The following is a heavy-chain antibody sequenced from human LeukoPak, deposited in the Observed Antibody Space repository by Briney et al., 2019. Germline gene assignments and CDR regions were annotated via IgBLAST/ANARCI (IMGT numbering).Heavy chain of an antibody. J-gene: IGHJ6*04. V-gene: IGHV4-38-2*02. CDR2: IYHSGST. Sequence: SETLSLTCAVSGYSISSGYYWGWIRQPPGKGLEWIGSIYHSGSTYYNPSLKSRVTISVDRSKNQFSLKLSSVTAADTAVYYCARDQRASGSHYTLDVWGTGTTVTVSS. CDR3: ARDQRASGSHYTLDV. CDR1: GYSISSGYY. D-gene: IGHD3-10*01.